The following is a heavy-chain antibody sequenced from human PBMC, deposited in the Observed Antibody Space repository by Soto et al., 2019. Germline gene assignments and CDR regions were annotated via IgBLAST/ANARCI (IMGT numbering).Heavy chain of an antibody. V-gene: IGHV4-59*01. D-gene: IGHD6-19*01. CDR3: ARVYRGWRLLYYYYMDV. CDR2: IYYSGST. J-gene: IGHJ6*03. Sequence: SETLSLTCTVSGGSISSYYWSWIRQPPGKGLEWIGYIYYSGSTNYNPSLKSRVTISVDTSKNQFSLKLSSVTAADTAVYYCARVYRGWRLLYYYYMDVWGKGTTVTVSS. CDR1: GGSISSYY.